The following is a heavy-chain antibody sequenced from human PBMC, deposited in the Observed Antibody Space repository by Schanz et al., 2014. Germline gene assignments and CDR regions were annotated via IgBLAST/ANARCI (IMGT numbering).Heavy chain of an antibody. CDR3: AKTLFPGGTQTFGN. D-gene: IGHD2-8*02. CDR2: ISGTGGDDT. J-gene: IGHJ4*02. CDR1: GFTFSSYS. Sequence: EVQLVESGGGLVQPGGSLRLSCTASGFTFSSYSMNWVRQAPGKGLEWVSSISGTGGDDTYYADSVKGRFTISRDNSKNTLYVEMNSLRVEDTAVYYCAKTLFPGGTQTFGNWGRGTLVTVSS. V-gene: IGHV3-23*04.